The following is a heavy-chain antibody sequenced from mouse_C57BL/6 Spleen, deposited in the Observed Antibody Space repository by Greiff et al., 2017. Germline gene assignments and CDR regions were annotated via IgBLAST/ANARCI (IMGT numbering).Heavy chain of an antibody. V-gene: IGHV1-82*01. Sequence: VQLQQSGPELVKPGASVKISCKASGYAFSSSWMNWVKQRPGKGLEWIGRIYPGDGDTNYNGKFKGKATLTADKSSSTAYMQLSSLTSEDSAVYFCARYYSNYPYYYAMDYWGQGTSVTVSS. CDR3: ARYYSNYPYYYAMDY. CDR2: IYPGDGDT. D-gene: IGHD2-5*01. J-gene: IGHJ4*01. CDR1: GYAFSSSW.